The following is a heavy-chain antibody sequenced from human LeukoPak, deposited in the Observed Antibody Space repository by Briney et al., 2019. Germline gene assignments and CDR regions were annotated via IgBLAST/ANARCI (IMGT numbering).Heavy chain of an antibody. CDR3: ARDRSTNSYAEYFFDY. Sequence: GGSLRLSCATSGFTFRSYSMNWVRQAPGKGLEWVSSISSSGSYIYYADSVRGRFTISRDNAKNSLYLQMNSLRGEDTALYYCARDRSTNSYAEYFFDYWGQGTLVTVSS. J-gene: IGHJ4*02. CDR2: ISSSGSYI. D-gene: IGHD3-16*01. CDR1: GFTFRSYS. V-gene: IGHV3-21*01.